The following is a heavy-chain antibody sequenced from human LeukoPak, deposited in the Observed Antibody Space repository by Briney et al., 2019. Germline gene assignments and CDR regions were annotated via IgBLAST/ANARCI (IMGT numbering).Heavy chain of an antibody. J-gene: IGHJ4*02. V-gene: IGHV3-23*01. CDR1: EFTFSSYD. CDR2: ISGSGGST. CDR3: ASVKTYAIVPAAGVGY. Sequence: PGGSLRLSCAASEFTFSSYDMTWVRQAPGKGLEWVSAISGSGGSTYYADSVKGRFTISRDNSKNSLYLQMNSLRAEDTAVYYCASVKTYAIVPAAGVGYWGQGTLVTVSS. D-gene: IGHD2-2*01.